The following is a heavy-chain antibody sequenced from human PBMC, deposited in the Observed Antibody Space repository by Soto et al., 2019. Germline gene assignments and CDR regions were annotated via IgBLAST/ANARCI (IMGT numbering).Heavy chain of an antibody. J-gene: IGHJ3*02. CDR3: ARGRGGTYDAFDI. Sequence: QVQLQESGPGLVKPSETLSLTCNVSGGSLTTYFWSWIRQPPGKGLECIGYIFYSGTTNYNPSRKSRVTMSIDTSRNRFALKLTSLTAADSAVYYCARGRGGTYDAFDIWGQGTMVTVSP. CDR2: IFYSGTT. CDR1: GGSLTTYF. D-gene: IGHD1-26*01. V-gene: IGHV4-59*01.